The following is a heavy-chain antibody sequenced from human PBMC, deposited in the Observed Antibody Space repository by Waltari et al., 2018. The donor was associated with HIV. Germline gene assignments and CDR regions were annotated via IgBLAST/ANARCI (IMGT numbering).Heavy chain of an antibody. J-gene: IGHJ4*02. Sequence: QITLKESGPTLVKPTQTLTLTCTFSGFSLSTRGVGVGWIRQPPGKALEWLALLYWNDEERYSPSLKSRLTITKHTSKNQVLLTMTDIDPVDTATYYCAHRLGSRTWYGNFDYWGQGILVSVSS. V-gene: IGHV2-5*01. CDR1: GFSLSTRGVG. CDR3: AHRLGSRTWYGNFDY. D-gene: IGHD6-13*01. CDR2: LYWNDEE.